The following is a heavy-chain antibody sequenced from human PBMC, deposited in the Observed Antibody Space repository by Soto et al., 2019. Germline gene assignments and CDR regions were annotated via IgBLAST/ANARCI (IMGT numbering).Heavy chain of an antibody. Sequence: GGSLRLSCAASRFTFSSYAMHWVRQAPGKGLDWVAVISYDGSNKYFADSVKGRFTISRDNSKNTLYLQMNSLRGDDTAVYYCARGLHRVAASGTETYFFDYWGQGTLVTVSS. CDR1: RFTFSSYA. D-gene: IGHD6-13*01. CDR2: ISYDGSNK. V-gene: IGHV3-30-3*01. J-gene: IGHJ4*02. CDR3: ARGLHRVAASGTETYFFDY.